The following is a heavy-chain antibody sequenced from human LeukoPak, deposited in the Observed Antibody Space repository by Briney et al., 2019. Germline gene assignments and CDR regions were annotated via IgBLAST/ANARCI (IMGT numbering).Heavy chain of an antibody. D-gene: IGHD2-2*02. CDR2: IYPGDSDT. Sequence: GESLKISCKGPGYSFTSYWIGWVRQIPGKGLEWMGIIYPGDSDTRYSPSFQGQVTISADKSISTAYLQWSSLKASDTATYYCARLKVVPAAILFWFDPWGQGTLVTVSS. J-gene: IGHJ5*02. CDR1: GYSFTSYW. V-gene: IGHV5-51*01. CDR3: ARLKVVPAAILFWFDP.